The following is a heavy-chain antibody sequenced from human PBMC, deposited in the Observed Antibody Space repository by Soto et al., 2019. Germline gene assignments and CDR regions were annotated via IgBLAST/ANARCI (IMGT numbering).Heavy chain of an antibody. CDR1: GGTFSSYA. J-gene: IGHJ4*02. Sequence: QVQLVQSGAEVKKPGSSVKVSCKASGGTFSSYAISWVRQAPGQGLEWMGGIIPIFGTANYAQKVQGRVTITADESTSTAYMELSSLRSEDTVVYYCAREGDYYDSSVIPRGFDYWGQGTLVTVSS. CDR2: IIPIFGTA. CDR3: AREGDYYDSSVIPRGFDY. V-gene: IGHV1-69*12. D-gene: IGHD3-22*01.